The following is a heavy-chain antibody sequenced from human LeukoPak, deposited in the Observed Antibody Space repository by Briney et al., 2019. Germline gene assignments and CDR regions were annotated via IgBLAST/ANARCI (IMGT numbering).Heavy chain of an antibody. Sequence: PGRSLRLSCAASGLTFSSLAVRWVRHPQRRGLEWVSAISCRPGNTYYTDSVKGRLTISRNKPKHTLYLQMNCQRGTHPAVYVCARKGGSQGGNYWGQGTLVTVSS. CDR2: ISCRPGNT. J-gene: IGHJ4*02. CDR3: ARKGGSQGGNY. CDR1: GLTFSSLA. V-gene: IGHV3-23*01. D-gene: IGHD3-16*01.